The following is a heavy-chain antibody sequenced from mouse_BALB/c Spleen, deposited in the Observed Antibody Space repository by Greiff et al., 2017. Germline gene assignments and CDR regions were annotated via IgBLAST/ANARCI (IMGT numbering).Heavy chain of an antibody. V-gene: IGHV1-69*02. CDR2: IDPSDSYT. Sequence: QVQLQQPGAELVKPGASVKLSCKASGYTFTSYWMHWVKQRPGQGLEWIGEIDPSDSYTNYNQKFKGKATLTVDKSSSTAYMQLSSLTSEDSAAYYCARWRLSAMDYWGQGTSVTVSS. CDR1: GYTFTSYW. CDR3: ARWRLSAMDY. D-gene: IGHD2-4*01. J-gene: IGHJ4*01.